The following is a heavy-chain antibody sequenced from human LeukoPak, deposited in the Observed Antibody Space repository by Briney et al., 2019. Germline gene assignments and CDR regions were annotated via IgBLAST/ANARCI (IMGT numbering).Heavy chain of an antibody. V-gene: IGHV3-53*01. Sequence: GGSLRLSCVASGFTVSSNYMSWVRQAPGKGMEWLSVIYSGGSTYYADSVKDRFTISRDNSKNTLYLQMNSLRAEDTAVYYCASGSGSYRTPYYYMDVWGTGTTVTVSS. CDR3: ASGSGSYRTPYYYMDV. CDR1: GFTVSSNY. CDR2: IYSGGST. J-gene: IGHJ6*03. D-gene: IGHD3-10*01.